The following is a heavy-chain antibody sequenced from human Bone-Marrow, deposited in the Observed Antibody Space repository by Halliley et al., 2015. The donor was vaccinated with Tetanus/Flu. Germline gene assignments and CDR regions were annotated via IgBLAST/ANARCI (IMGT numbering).Heavy chain of an antibody. V-gene: IGHV1-69*06. J-gene: IGHJ6*02. D-gene: IGHD4-17*01. CDR2: IIPAFGTG. CDR3: ARMGTLTTVTTTLSSYSYGMDV. CDR1: GGTFSTYA. Sequence: QLVQSGAEVKKPGSSVKVSCKASGGTFSTYAVSWVRQAPGQGLEWMGGIIPAFGTGTYAQKFQGRVTITADKSTSTAYMELSSLRSEDTAVYYCARMGTLTTVTTTLSSYSYGMDVWGQGTTVTVSS.